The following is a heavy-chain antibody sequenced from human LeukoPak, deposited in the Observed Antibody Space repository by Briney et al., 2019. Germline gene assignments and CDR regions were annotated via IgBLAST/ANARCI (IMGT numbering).Heavy chain of an antibody. V-gene: IGHV1-18*01. CDR2: ISAYNGNT. J-gene: IGHJ2*01. Sequence: ASVKVSCKASGYTFTSYGISWVRQAPGQGLERMGWISAYNGNTNYAQKLQGRVTMTTDTSTSTAYMELRSLRSDDTAVYYCARDEDFPGGHWYFDLWGRGTLVTVSS. CDR1: GYTFTSYG. D-gene: IGHD4-23*01. CDR3: ARDEDFPGGHWYFDL.